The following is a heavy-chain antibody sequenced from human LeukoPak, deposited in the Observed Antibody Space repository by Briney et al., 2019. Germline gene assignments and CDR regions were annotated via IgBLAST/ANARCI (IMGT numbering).Heavy chain of an antibody. CDR1: GYTFTGYY. D-gene: IGHD2-15*01. V-gene: IGHV1-2*02. J-gene: IGHJ5*02. Sequence: GASVKVSCKASGYTFTGYYMHWVRQAPGQGLEWMGWINPNSGGTNYAQKFQGRVTMTRDTSISTAYMELSRLRSDDTAVYYCARAYCSGGSCRNWFDPWGQGTLVTVSS. CDR3: ARAYCSGGSCRNWFDP. CDR2: INPNSGGT.